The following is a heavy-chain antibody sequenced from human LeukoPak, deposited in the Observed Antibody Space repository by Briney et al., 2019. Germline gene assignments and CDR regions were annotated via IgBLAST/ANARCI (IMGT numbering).Heavy chain of an antibody. CDR3: AKDIYDSSGSYYFDY. J-gene: IGHJ4*02. D-gene: IGHD3-22*01. CDR1: GGSISSSSYY. V-gene: IGHV4-61*01. Sequence: SETLSLTCTVSGGSISSSSYYWGWIRQPPGKGLEWIGYIHYRESTNYNPSLRSRVTIAADTSKNQFSLKLSSVTAEDTAVYYCAKDIYDSSGSYYFDYWGQGTLVTVSS. CDR2: IHYREST.